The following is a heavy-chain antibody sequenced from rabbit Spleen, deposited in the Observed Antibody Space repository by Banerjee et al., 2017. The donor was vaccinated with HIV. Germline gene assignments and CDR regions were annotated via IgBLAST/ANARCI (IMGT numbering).Heavy chain of an antibody. Sequence: QERLVESGGGLVQPGGSLTLTCTASGVSFSANSYMCWVRQAPGKGLEWIACIDTGSSGFTYFASWAKGRFTISKTSSTTVTLQMTSLTAADTATYFCARDTGTSFSSYGMDLWGPGTLVTVS. V-gene: IGHV1S45*01. D-gene: IGHD8-1*01. CDR3: ARDTGTSFSSYGMDL. CDR1: GVSFSANSY. J-gene: IGHJ6*01. CDR2: IDTGSSGFT.